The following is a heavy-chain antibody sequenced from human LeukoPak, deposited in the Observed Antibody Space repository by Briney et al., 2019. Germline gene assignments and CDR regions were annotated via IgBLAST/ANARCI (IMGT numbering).Heavy chain of an antibody. CDR1: GFTFSSYA. Sequence: GGSLRLSCAASGFTFSSYAMNWVRQAPGKGLEWVSVICGSGGSTYYADSVKGRFTISRDNSKNTLYLHMDSLRAEDTAVYYCARGGAGRWELNFDYWGQGTLVTVSS. CDR2: ICGSGGST. J-gene: IGHJ4*02. V-gene: IGHV3-23*01. D-gene: IGHD1-26*01. CDR3: ARGGAGRWELNFDY.